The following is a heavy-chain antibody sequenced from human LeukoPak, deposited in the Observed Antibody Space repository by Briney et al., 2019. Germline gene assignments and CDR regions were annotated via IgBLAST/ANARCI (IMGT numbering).Heavy chain of an antibody. D-gene: IGHD3-22*01. CDR1: GFTFNNYG. V-gene: IGHV3-30*03. Sequence: GGSLRLSCAASGFTFNNYGIHWVRQAPGKGLEWVAVISYDGRNKHYPDSVKGRFTISRDNAKNSLYLQMNSLRAEDTAVYYCARDKGDYHTSGSLFVFGGQGALVTVSS. CDR2: ISYDGRNK. J-gene: IGHJ4*02. CDR3: ARDKGDYHTSGSLFVF.